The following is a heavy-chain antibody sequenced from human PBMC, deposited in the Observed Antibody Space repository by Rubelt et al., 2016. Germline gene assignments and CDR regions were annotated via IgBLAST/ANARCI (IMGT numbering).Heavy chain of an antibody. CDR1: GGSISSSNW. CDR3: ARLYTHGYTC. Sequence: QLQLQESGPGLVKPSGTLSLTCAVSGGSISSSNWWSWVRQSPGKGLEWIGEIYHSGRTNYSPSLKSRVTISVDTSKNQFCLRLSSVTAADTAVYYCARLYTHGYTCWGQGVLVTVSS. D-gene: IGHD5-18*01. J-gene: IGHJ4*02. V-gene: IGHV4-4*02. CDR2: IYHSGRT.